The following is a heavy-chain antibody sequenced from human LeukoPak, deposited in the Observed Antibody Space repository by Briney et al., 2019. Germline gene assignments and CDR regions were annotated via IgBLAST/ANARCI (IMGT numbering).Heavy chain of an antibody. CDR1: GFDFSVYS. V-gene: IGHV3-48*01. Sequence: GGSLRLSCAASGFDFSVYSMNWVRQAPGKGLEWISYITSDRNTIYYADSVRGRFTISRDNAKKSVYLELSNLRADDTAMYYCARGTEWFADYWGQGTLVTVSS. CDR3: ARGTEWFADY. J-gene: IGHJ4*02. D-gene: IGHD3-3*01. CDR2: ITSDRNTI.